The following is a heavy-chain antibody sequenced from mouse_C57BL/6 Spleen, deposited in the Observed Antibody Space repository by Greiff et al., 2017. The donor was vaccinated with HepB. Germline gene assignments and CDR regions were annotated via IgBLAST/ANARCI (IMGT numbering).Heavy chain of an antibody. D-gene: IGHD1-1*01. CDR3: ARKDGSSYWYFDV. J-gene: IGHJ1*03. CDR2: IYPRSGNT. CDR1: GYTFTSYG. Sequence: VQLQQSGAELARPGASVKLSCKASGYTFTSYGISWVKQRTGQGLEWIGEIYPRSGNTYYNEKFKGKATLTADKSSSTAYMELRSLTSGDSAVYFCARKDGSSYWYFDVWGTGTTVTVSS. V-gene: IGHV1-81*01.